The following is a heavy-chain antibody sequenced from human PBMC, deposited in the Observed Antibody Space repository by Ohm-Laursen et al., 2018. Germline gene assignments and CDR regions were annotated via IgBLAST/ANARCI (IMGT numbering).Heavy chain of an antibody. CDR2: IYSAGGT. V-gene: IGHV3-53*01. CDR3: ARGYYGNFDY. D-gene: IGHD3-22*01. Sequence: GSLRLSCTASGFSVSSNYMSWVRQAPGKGLEWVSVIYSAGGTYYSDSVKGRFTISRDNSKNTLYLQMNSLRAEDTAVYYCARGYYGNFDYWGQGTLVTVSS. CDR1: GFSVSSNY. J-gene: IGHJ4*02.